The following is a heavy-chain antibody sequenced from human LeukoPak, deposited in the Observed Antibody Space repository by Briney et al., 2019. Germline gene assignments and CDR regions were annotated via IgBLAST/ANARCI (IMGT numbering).Heavy chain of an antibody. D-gene: IGHD4-17*01. CDR2: INHSGST. Sequence: PSETLSLTCAVYGGSFSGYYWTWIRQPPGKGLEWIGEINHSGSTNYNLSLKSRVTISVDTSKNQFSLKLSSVTAADTAVYYCARGQGTVTTHWGQGTLVTVSS. V-gene: IGHV4-34*01. J-gene: IGHJ4*02. CDR3: ARGQGTVTTH. CDR1: GGSFSGYY.